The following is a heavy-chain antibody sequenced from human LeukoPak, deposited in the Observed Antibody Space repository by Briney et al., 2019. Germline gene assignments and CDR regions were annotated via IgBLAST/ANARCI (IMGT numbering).Heavy chain of an antibody. Sequence: GASVKVSCKASGYTFTDYYIHWVRQAPGQGLEWMGRITPNSGGTIYAQTFQGRFTMTRDTSISTAYMELSRLRSDDTAVYYCARRQWLEKGKYFDLWGRGTLVTVSS. CDR3: ARRQWLEKGKYFDL. D-gene: IGHD6-19*01. V-gene: IGHV1-2*02. CDR2: ITPNSGGT. J-gene: IGHJ2*01. CDR1: GYTFTDYY.